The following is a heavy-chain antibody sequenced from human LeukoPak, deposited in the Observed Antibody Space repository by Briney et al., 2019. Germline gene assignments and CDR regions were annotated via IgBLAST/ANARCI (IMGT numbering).Heavy chain of an antibody. V-gene: IGHV3-23*01. J-gene: IGHJ6*02. CDR2: IGGRGGST. D-gene: IGHD2-2*01. CDR1: GFTFSSHA. Sequence: GGSLRLSCAASGFTFSSHAMSSVRQDPGKGLEWVSSIGGRGGSTYYAASVNGWFTLYRDNSKNTLYQQMNSLRGEDAAVYYCAKDLRQGCSSTSCYDYDYYGMDVWGQETTVTVS. CDR3: AKDLRQGCSSTSCYDYDYYGMDV.